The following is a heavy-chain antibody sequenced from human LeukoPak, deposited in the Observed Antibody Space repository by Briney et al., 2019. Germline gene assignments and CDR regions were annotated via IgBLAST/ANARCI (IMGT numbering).Heavy chain of an antibody. Sequence: GGSLRLSCAASGFTFSSYAMSWVRQAPGKGLEWVANIREDGSGIYYVDSVEGRFTISRDNAKKSLYLQMNSLRAEDTAVYYCARGDTSGYYYRFFDYWGQGTLVTVSS. CDR3: ARGDTSGYYYRFFDY. V-gene: IGHV3-7*01. CDR1: GFTFSSYA. J-gene: IGHJ4*02. D-gene: IGHD3-22*01. CDR2: IREDGSGI.